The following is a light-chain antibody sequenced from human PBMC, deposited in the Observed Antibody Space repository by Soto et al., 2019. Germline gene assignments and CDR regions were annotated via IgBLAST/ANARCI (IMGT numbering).Light chain of an antibody. CDR3: QQSYSTPYT. CDR2: AAS. V-gene: IGKV1-39*01. J-gene: IGKJ2*01. CDR1: QSISNY. Sequence: DIPMTQSPSSLSASVGDRVTITCRASQSISNYLNWYQQKPGKAPKLLIHAASSLQSGVPSRFSGSGSGTDFTLTISSLQPEDFASYYCQQSYSTPYTFGQGTKLEIK.